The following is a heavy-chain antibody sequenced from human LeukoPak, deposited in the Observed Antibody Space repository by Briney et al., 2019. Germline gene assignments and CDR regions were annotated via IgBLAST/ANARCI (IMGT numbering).Heavy chain of an antibody. Sequence: TGGSLRLSCAASGFTFSNYAMTWVRQAPGKGLEWVSGISGSDGSIYYVDSVRGGFTICRDDSKIQLYVQMKSRRDEDMSMYYCAKDLDDYYDSSGSGNYWGQGALVTVSS. CDR1: GFTFSNYA. J-gene: IGHJ4*02. V-gene: IGHV3-23*01. CDR2: ISGSDGSI. CDR3: AKDLDDYYDSSGSGNY. D-gene: IGHD3-22*01.